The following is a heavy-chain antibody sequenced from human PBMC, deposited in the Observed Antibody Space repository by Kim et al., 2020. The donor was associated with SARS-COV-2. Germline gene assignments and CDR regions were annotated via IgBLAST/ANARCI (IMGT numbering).Heavy chain of an antibody. D-gene: IGHD1-26*01. J-gene: IGHJ5*02. V-gene: IGHV4-59*09. CDR2: ST. CDR3: ARGGGNWFDP. Sequence: STNDTTPLKSRVTISVDTSKSPFSLKLSSVTAAETAVYYCARGGGNWFDPWGQGTLVTVSS.